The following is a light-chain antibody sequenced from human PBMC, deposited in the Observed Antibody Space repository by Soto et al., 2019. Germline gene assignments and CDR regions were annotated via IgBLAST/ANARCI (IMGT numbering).Light chain of an antibody. CDR2: GVS. V-gene: IGKV3-20*01. CDR1: QSVSSSY. Sequence: EIVLTQSPGTLSLSPGERATLSCRASQSVSSSYLAWYQQKPGQAPRLLIYGVSSRATGIPDRFSGSGSGTDFTLTITRLEPDDFAVYDCQQYGSSRTFGQGTKVEIK. CDR3: QQYGSSRT. J-gene: IGKJ1*01.